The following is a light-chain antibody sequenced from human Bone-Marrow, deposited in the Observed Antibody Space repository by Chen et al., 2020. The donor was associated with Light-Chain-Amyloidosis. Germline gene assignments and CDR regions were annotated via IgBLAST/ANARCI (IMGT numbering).Light chain of an antibody. J-gene: IGKJ3*01. V-gene: IGKV1-9*01. CDR3: QQFNSYQFT. CDR1: QGISSY. Sequence: DIQLTQSPSFLSASVGDRVTITCRASQGISSYLAWYQQKPGKAPKLLIYAASTLQSGVPSRFSGSGSGTEFTLTISSLQPEDFATYYCQQFNSYQFTFGPGTKVDIK. CDR2: AAS.